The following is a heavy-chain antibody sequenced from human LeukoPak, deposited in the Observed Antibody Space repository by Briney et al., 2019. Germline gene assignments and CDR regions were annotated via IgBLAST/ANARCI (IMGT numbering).Heavy chain of an antibody. D-gene: IGHD3-10*01. J-gene: IGHJ4*02. CDR1: GYTFTSYY. Sequence: ASVKVSCKASGYTFTSYYMHWVRQAPGQGLEWMGIINPSGSSTSYAQKFQARVTMTRDTSTTTVYMELSSLRSEDTAVYYCARGPPPYGSGTYYLDYWGQGTLVTVSS. CDR3: ARGPPPYGSGTYYLDY. CDR2: INPSGSST. V-gene: IGHV1-46*01.